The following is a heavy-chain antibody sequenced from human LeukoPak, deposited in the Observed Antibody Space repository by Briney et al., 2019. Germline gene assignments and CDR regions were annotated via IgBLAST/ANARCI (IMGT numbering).Heavy chain of an antibody. J-gene: IGHJ5*02. CDR3: ARRTLRYCSSTSCYAWFDP. CDR2: INHSGST. CDR1: GGSFSGYY. D-gene: IGHD2-2*01. V-gene: IGHV4-34*01. Sequence: PSETLSLTCAVYGGSFSGYYWSWIRQPPGKGLEWIGEINHSGSTNYNPSLKSRVTISVDTSKNQFSLKLSSVTAADTAVYYCARRTLRYCSSTSCYAWFDPWGQGTLVTVSS.